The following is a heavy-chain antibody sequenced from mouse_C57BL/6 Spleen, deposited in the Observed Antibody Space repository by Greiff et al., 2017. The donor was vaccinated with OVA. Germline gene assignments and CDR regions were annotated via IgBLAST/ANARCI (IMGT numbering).Heavy chain of an antibody. CDR1: GYSFTGYY. D-gene: IGHD2-1*01. Sequence: VQLQQSGPELVKPGASVKISCKASGYSFTGYYMNWVKQSPEKSLEWIGEINPSTGGTTYNQKFKAKATLTVDKSSSTAYMQLKSLTSEDSAVYYCARPYGNMAWFAYWGQETLVTVSA. CDR2: INPSTGGT. CDR3: ARPYGNMAWFAY. V-gene: IGHV1-42*01. J-gene: IGHJ3*01.